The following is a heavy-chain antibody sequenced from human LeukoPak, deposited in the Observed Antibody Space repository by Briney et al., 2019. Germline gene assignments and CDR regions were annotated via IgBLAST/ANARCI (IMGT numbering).Heavy chain of an antibody. D-gene: IGHD3-10*01. V-gene: IGHV4-61*02. CDR2: IYTSGST. J-gene: IGHJ4*02. Sequence: SETLSLTCTVSGGSISSSNYYWGWIRQPAGKGLEWIGRIYTSGSTNYNPSLKSRVTISVDTSKNQFSLKLSSVTAADTAVYYCARGLWFGDENPPYFDYWGQGTLVTVSS. CDR1: GGSISSSNYY. CDR3: ARGLWFGDENPPYFDY.